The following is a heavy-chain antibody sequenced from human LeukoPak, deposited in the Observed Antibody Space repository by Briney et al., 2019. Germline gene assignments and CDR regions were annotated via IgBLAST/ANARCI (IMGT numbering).Heavy chain of an antibody. CDR1: GGSFSGYY. CDR2: INHSGST. CDR3: ARDLGATFSYYYYGMDV. Sequence: SETLSLTCAVYGGSFSGYYWSWIRQPPGKGLEWIGEINHSGSTNYNPSLKSRVTISVDTSKNQFSLKLSSVTAADTAVYYCARDLGATFSYYYYGMDVWGQGTTVTVSS. V-gene: IGHV4-34*01. D-gene: IGHD1-26*01. J-gene: IGHJ6*02.